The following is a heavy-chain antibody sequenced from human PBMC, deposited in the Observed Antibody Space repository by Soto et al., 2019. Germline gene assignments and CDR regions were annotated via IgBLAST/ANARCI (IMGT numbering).Heavy chain of an antibody. CDR3: ARHGMATLTGGMDV. CDR2: TNPHGRTT. CDR1: RDMFTYSF. J-gene: IGHJ6*02. D-gene: IGHD5-12*01. V-gene: IGHV5-10-1*01. Sequence: KVSCKASRDMFTYSFFHWVRQAPGQGLEWMGITNPHGRTTNYSPSFQGHVTISADKSISTAYLQWSSLKASDTAMYYCARHGMATLTGGMDVWGQGTTVTVSS.